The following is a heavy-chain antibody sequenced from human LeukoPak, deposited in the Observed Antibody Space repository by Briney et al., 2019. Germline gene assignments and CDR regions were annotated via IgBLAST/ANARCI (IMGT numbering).Heavy chain of an antibody. J-gene: IGHJ4*02. CDR1: GFTFNNYW. D-gene: IGHD3-10*01. Sequence: PGGSLRLSCAASGFTFNNYWMSWVRQAPGKGLEWVANIKQDGSEKYYVDSVKGRFTISRDNAKNSLYLQMNSLRAEDTAVYYCARDLWFGDLIDYWGQGTLVTVSS. V-gene: IGHV3-7*01. CDR3: ARDLWFGDLIDY. CDR2: IKQDGSEK.